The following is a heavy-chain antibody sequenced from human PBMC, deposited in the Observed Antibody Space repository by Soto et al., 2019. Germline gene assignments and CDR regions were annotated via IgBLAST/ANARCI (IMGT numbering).Heavy chain of an antibody. D-gene: IGHD2-15*01. CDR3: ARTPGPEVAASLGYYYFSGMDV. V-gene: IGHV5-51*01. CDR1: GYSFTSYW. CDR2: IHPGDSDT. Sequence: LGESLKISCEASGYSFTSYWIGWVRQMPGKGLEWMGIIHPGDSDTKYSPSFQGQVTISVDKSITTAYLQWSSLKASDTAMYYCARTPGPEVAASLGYYYFSGMDVWGQGTTVTVSS. J-gene: IGHJ6*02.